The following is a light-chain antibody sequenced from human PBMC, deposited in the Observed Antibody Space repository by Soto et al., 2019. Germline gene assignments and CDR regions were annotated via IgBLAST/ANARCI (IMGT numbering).Light chain of an antibody. Sequence: EIVLTQSPATLSLSPGERATLSCRASQSVSSYLAWYQQKPGQAPRLLIYDASNRATGIPARFSGSGSGTDFTLTITSLEPEDHAVYYCQQLSNWPLRTFGGGTKVEIK. CDR1: QSVSSY. CDR2: DAS. CDR3: QQLSNWPLRT. J-gene: IGKJ4*01. V-gene: IGKV3-11*01.